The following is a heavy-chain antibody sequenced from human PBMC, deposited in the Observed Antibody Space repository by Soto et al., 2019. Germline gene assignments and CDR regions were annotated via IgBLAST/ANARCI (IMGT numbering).Heavy chain of an antibody. J-gene: IGHJ4*02. CDR1: GVSIFSSDSY. D-gene: IGHD2-21*02. CDR3: AREKLTYCGGDCKFLDS. CDR2: VYYSGST. V-gene: IGHV4-31*03. Sequence: SETLSLTYSVSGVSIFSSDSYRSLIRQHPEKGLEWIGYVYYSGSTFYNPSLESRVTISVDTSKKQFSLKLRSVTAADTAVYYCAREKLTYCGGDCKFLDSWGQGTLVTVSS.